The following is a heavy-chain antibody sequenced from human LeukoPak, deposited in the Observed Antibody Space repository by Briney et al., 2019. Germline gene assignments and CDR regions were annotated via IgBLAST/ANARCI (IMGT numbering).Heavy chain of an antibody. CDR1: GGSISSHY. V-gene: IGHV4-59*11. CDR3: ARTGVAVAGKNYYYMDV. Sequence: SETLSLTCTVSGGSISSHYWSWIRQPPGKGLEWIGYIYYSGSTNYNPSLKSRVTISVDTTKTPFSLKLSSVTAEDTAVYYCARTGVAVAGKNYYYMDVWGKGTPVTVSS. CDR2: IYYSGST. J-gene: IGHJ6*03. D-gene: IGHD6-19*01.